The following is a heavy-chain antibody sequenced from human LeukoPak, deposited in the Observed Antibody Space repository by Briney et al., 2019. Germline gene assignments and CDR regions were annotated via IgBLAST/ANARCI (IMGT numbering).Heavy chain of an antibody. J-gene: IGHJ4*02. CDR1: GFTFSSYA. D-gene: IGHD1-26*01. V-gene: IGHV3-23*01. CDR2: ISGSGGST. Sequence: GGTLRLSCAASGFTFSSYAMSWVRQAPGKGLEWVSAISGSGGSTYYADSVKGRFTISRDNSKNTLYLQMNSLRAEDTAVYYCAKVPRGSYYYFDYWGQGTLVTVAS. CDR3: AKVPRGSYYYFDY.